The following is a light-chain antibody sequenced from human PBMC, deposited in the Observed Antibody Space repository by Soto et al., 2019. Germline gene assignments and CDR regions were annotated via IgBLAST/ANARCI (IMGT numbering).Light chain of an antibody. V-gene: IGLV2-14*01. CDR2: DVN. Sequence: QSVLTQPASVSESPGQSITISCTGSSSVVGAYNYVSWYQQHPDKAPKLMIYDVNNRPSGVSDRFSGSKSGNTASLTISGLQAEDEADYYCTSFTSSSTYVFRTGTKVPVL. CDR3: TSFTSSSTYV. J-gene: IGLJ1*01. CDR1: SSVVGAYNY.